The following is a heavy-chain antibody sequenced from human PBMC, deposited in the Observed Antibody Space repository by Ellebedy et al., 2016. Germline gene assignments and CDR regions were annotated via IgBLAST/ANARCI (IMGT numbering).Heavy chain of an antibody. D-gene: IGHD5-24*01. CDR1: GFTFGTYG. J-gene: IGHJ3*02. CDR3: AKEFTSGVNYHSCDI. V-gene: IGHV3-30*18. Sequence: GESLKISXEASGFTFGTYGMHWVRQAPDKGLEWVAVISYDGSKIHYADSVKGRFTISRDNSKNTVYLQINSLRVEDTAVCYCAKEFTSGVNYHSCDIWGQGTKVTVSS. CDR2: ISYDGSKI.